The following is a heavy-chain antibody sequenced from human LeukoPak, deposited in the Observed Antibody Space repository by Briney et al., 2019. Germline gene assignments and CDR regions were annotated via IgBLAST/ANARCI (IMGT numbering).Heavy chain of an antibody. Sequence: PSETLSLTCTVSGGSISSYYWSWIRQPPGKGLEWIGYIYYSGSTNYNPSLKSRVTISVDTSKNQFSLKLSSVTAAVTAVYYCARWYSSSWYGEYFDYWGQGTLVTVSS. D-gene: IGHD6-13*01. J-gene: IGHJ4*02. CDR3: ARWYSSSWYGEYFDY. CDR1: GGSISSYY. CDR2: IYYSGST. V-gene: IGHV4-59*01.